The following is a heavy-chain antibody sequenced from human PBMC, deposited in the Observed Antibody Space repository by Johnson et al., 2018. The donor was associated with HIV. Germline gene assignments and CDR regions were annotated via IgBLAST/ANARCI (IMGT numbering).Heavy chain of an antibody. CDR3: TTDLPGGYYGGNWTYDAFDI. J-gene: IGHJ3*02. V-gene: IGHV3-72*01. Sequence: EQLVESGGGLVKPGGSLRLSCAASGFTFSNAWMSWVRQAPGKGLEWVGRIRNKANSYTTEYAASVKGRFTILRDDSKNSLYLQMNSLKTEDTAVYYCTTDLPGGYYGGNWTYDAFDIWGQGTMVTVSS. CDR2: IRNKANSYTT. D-gene: IGHD4-23*01. CDR1: GFTFSNAW.